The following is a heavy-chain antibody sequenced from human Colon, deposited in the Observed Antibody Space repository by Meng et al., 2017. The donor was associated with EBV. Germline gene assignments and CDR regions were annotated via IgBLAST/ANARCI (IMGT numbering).Heavy chain of an antibody. CDR1: GGSISTSDW. D-gene: IGHD2-2*01. V-gene: IGHV4-4*02. J-gene: IGHJ4*02. CDR3: ARVRVIPAAVGFDY. CDR2: IYRGRGT. Sequence: GHVQEAGPGLVEPSGARSLTCAGSGGSISTSDWWSWVRQPAGKGLVWSVEIYRGRGTNYNPSFKSRVTISVDTSNNHFSLKLSYVTAADTAVYYCARVRVIPAAVGFDYWGQGTLVTVSS.